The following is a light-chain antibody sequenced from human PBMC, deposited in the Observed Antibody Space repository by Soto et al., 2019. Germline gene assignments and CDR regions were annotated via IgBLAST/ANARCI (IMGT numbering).Light chain of an antibody. CDR1: QSLFYNVNNKNY. Sequence: DIVMTQSPDSLAVSLWERATIKCKSSQSLFYNVNNKNYLGWYQQKAGQPPKLLLYWASYRESGVPDRFSGSGSGTDFALTISSLQAEDVAVYYCQKYWDTPWKFGQGTKVDIK. CDR3: QKYWDTPWK. CDR2: WAS. V-gene: IGKV4-1*01. J-gene: IGKJ1*01.